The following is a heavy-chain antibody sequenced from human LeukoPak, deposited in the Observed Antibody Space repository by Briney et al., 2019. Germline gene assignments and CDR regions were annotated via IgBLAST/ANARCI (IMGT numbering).Heavy chain of an antibody. V-gene: IGHV4-34*01. CDR1: GGSFSGYY. D-gene: IGHD3-10*01. CDR2: INHSGST. J-gene: IGHJ4*02. CDR3: ARTYSSGSYYPYFDY. Sequence: SETLSLTCAVYGGSFSGYYWSWIRQPPGKGLEWIGEINHSGSTNYNPSLKSRVTISVDTSKNQFSLKLSSVTAADTAVYYCARTYSSGSYYPYFDYWGQGTLVTVSS.